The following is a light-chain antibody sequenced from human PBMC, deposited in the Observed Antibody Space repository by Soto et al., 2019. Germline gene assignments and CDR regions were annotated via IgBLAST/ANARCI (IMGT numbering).Light chain of an antibody. CDR2: GVT. CDR1: SSDVGGYNF. CDR3: CSYTRNIIAHLI. J-gene: IGLJ2*01. V-gene: IGLV2-14*01. Sequence: QSALTQPASVSGSPGQSITISCTGTSSDVGGYNFVSWYQHHPDKAPKLIIYGVTNRPSGVSHRFSGSKSGNTASLTISGLQAEDEAHYYCCSYTRNIIAHLIFGGGTKLTVL.